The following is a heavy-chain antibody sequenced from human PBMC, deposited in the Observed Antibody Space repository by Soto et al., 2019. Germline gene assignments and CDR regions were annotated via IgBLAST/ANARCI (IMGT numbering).Heavy chain of an antibody. D-gene: IGHD2-21*02. J-gene: IGHJ3*01. CDR2: ISSSSSTI. V-gene: IGHV3-48*02. CDR3: ARDSQRYCGGDCHDAFDL. CDR1: GFTFSSYS. Sequence: EVQLVESGGGLVQPGGSLRLSCEASGFTFSSYSMNWVRQAPGKGLEWVSYISSSSSTIYYADSVKGRFTISRDNAKNSLYLQMNSLRDEDTAVYYCARDSQRYCGGDCHDAFDLWGQGTMVTVSS.